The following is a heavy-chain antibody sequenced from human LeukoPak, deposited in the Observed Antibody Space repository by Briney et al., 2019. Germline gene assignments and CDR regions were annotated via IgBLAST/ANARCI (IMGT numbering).Heavy chain of an antibody. CDR3: ARGLRYFDWSGRFDY. CDR1: GFTFSSYS. J-gene: IGHJ4*02. V-gene: IGHV3-21*01. CDR2: ISSSSSYI. D-gene: IGHD3-9*01. Sequence: KSWGSLRLSCAASGFTFSSYSMNWVRQAPGKGLEWVSSISSSSSYIYYADSVKGRFTISRDNAKNSLYLQMNSLRAEDTAVYYCARGLRYFDWSGRFDYWGQGTLVTVSS.